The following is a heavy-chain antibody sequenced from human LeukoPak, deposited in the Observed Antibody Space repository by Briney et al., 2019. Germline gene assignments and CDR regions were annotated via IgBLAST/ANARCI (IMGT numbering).Heavy chain of an antibody. CDR1: GGSFSGYY. V-gene: IGHV4-34*01. Sequence: PSETLSLTCAVYGGSFSGYYWSWIRQPPGKGLEWIGEINHSGSTNYNPSLKSRVTISVDTSKNQFSLKLSSVTAADTAVYYCARGWFGYFDYWGQGTLVTVSS. J-gene: IGHJ4*02. CDR3: ARGWFGYFDY. CDR2: INHSGST. D-gene: IGHD3-10*01.